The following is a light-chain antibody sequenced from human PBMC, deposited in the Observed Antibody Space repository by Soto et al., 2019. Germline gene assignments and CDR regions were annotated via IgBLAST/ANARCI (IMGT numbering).Light chain of an antibody. CDR1: SGHSSYA. J-gene: IGLJ1*01. CDR3: QTWGTGIHYV. CDR2: LNSDGSH. Sequence: QPVLTQSPSASASLGASVKLTCTLSSGHSSYAIAWHQQQPEKGPRYLMKLNSDGSHSKGDGIPDRFSGSSSGAERYLTISSLHSAAEADYYCQTWGTGIHYVFGTGTKLTGL. V-gene: IGLV4-69*01.